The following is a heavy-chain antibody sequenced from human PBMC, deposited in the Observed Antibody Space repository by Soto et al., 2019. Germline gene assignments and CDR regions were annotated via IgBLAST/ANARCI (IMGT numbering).Heavy chain of an antibody. CDR3: ARGKRDFGGXWFDY. V-gene: IGHV4-34*01. J-gene: IGHJ4*02. Sequence: QVQLQQWGAGLLKPSETLSLTCAVYGGSFSGGSFSDYYWSWIRQPPGKGLEWIGELNHSRSPNYSPSLKSRVTLSVDTSKNHFSLNLSSVTAADTAVYYXARGKRDFGGXWFDYWGQGNLVTVSS. CDR1: GGSFSGGSFSDYY. CDR2: LNHSRSP. D-gene: IGHD6-13*01.